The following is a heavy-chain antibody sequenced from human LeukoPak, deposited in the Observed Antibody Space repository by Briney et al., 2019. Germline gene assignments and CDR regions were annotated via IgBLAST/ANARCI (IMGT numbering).Heavy chain of an antibody. V-gene: IGHV4-31*03. D-gene: IGHD6-13*01. J-gene: IGHJ4*02. Sequence: SETLSLTCTVSGGSISNGGYYWSWIRQHPGKGLEWIGYIYYSGSTYYNPSLKSRVTISVDTSKNQFSLKLSSVTAADTAVYYCARVSRQLVYYFDYWGQGTLVTVSS. CDR1: GGSISNGGYY. CDR2: IYYSGST. CDR3: ARVSRQLVYYFDY.